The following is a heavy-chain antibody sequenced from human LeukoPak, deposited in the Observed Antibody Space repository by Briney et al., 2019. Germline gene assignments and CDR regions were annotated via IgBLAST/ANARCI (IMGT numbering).Heavy chain of an antibody. D-gene: IGHD6-19*01. J-gene: IGHJ4*02. CDR2: IRYDGSNK. Sequence: GGTLRLSCASSGFTFSSYGMHWVRQAPGKGLEGGAFIRYDGSNKYYADSVKGRFTISRDKSKNTLYLQMNSLRAEDTAVYYCAKAYGSGWYLMGDYWGQGTLVTVSS. CDR3: AKAYGSGWYLMGDY. V-gene: IGHV3-30*02. CDR1: GFTFSSYG.